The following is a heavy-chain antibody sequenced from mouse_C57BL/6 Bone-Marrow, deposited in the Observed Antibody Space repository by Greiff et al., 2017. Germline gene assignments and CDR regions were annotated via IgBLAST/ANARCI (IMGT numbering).Heavy chain of an antibody. J-gene: IGHJ3*01. CDR1: GFTFSSYG. V-gene: IGHV5-6*01. Sequence: EVQLVESGGDLVKPGGSLKLSCAASGFTFSSYGMSWVRQTPDKRLEWVATISSGGSYTYYPDSVKGRFTISRDNAKNTLYLQMSSLKSEDTATYYCARHYDYAWFAYWGQGTLVTVSA. CDR3: ARHYDYAWFAY. D-gene: IGHD2-4*01. CDR2: ISSGGSYT.